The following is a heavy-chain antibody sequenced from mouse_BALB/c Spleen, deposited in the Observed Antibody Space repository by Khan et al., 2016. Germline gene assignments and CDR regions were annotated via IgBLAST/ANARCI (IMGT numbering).Heavy chain of an antibody. D-gene: IGHD2-14*01. CDR2: IYPGNGDT. CDR1: GYTFTSYN. Sequence: QVQLQQPGAELVKPGASVKMSCKASGYTFTSYNMHWVKQTPGQGLEWIGAIYPGNGDTSYNQKFKGKATLTADKSSSTAYMQLSSLTSEDSAVYYCAREGNYVDYWGQGTTLTVSS. CDR3: AREGNYVDY. V-gene: IGHV1-12*01. J-gene: IGHJ2*01.